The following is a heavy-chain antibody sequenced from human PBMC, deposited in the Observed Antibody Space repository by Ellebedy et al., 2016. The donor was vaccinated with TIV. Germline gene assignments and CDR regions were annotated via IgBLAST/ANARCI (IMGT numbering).Heavy chain of an antibody. CDR3: ARARGWYGSDGMDV. CDR2: IYGGGNT. J-gene: IGHJ6*04. D-gene: IGHD6-19*01. Sequence: GESLKISCAASGFTVSSNYMSWVRRAPGQGLGWVSVIYGGGNTDYAEHVEGRFTISRDNSKTTVYLQRNSLRAEDTAVYYCARARGWYGSDGMDVWGEGTTVTVSS. V-gene: IGHV3-53*01. CDR1: GFTVSSNY.